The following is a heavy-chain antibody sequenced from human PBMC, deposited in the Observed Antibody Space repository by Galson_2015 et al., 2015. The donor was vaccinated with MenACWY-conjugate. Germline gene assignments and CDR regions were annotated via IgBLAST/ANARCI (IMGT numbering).Heavy chain of an antibody. J-gene: IGHJ5*02. CDR1: GDSISSDAYY. V-gene: IGHV4-39*01. D-gene: IGHD1-14*01. Sequence: ETLSLTCAVSGDSISSDAYYWGWLRQPPGKGLEWIASINYSGKTFYYPSLKSRVTISVDTSKSQFSLTLSSVTAADTAVYFCARRTPNLNWFDPWGQGTLVTVSS. CDR3: ARRTPNLNWFDP. CDR2: INYSGKT.